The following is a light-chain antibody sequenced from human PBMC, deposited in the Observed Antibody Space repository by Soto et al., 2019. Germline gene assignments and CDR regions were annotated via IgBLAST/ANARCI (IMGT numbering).Light chain of an antibody. J-gene: IGLJ1*01. V-gene: IGLV2-8*01. CDR3: SSFAGSNNFPYV. Sequence: QSALTQPASVSGSPGQSITISCTGTSSDVGAYNFVSWYQQFPGKAPKLMIYEVSNRPSGVPDRFSGSKSGNTASLTVSGLQAEDEADYYCSSFAGSNNFPYVFGTGTKVTVL. CDR2: EVS. CDR1: SSDVGAYNF.